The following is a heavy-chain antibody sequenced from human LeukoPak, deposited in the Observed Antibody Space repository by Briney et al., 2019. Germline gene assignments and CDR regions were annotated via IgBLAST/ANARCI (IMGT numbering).Heavy chain of an antibody. J-gene: IGHJ4*02. CDR3: ATSPPYSSGWYDY. CDR1: GGSISSYY. V-gene: IGHV4-59*01. CDR2: IYYSGST. Sequence: SETLSLTCTVSGGSISSYYWSWIRQPPGKGLEWIGYIYYSGSTNYNPSLKSRVTISVDTSKNQFSLKLSSVTAADTAVYYCATSPPYSSGWYDYWGQGTLVTVSS. D-gene: IGHD6-19*01.